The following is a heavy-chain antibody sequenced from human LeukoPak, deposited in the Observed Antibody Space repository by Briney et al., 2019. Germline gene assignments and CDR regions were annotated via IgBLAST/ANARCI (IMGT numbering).Heavy chain of an antibody. CDR2: ISSSSSTI. CDR3: ARSENLVVPAVFDY. V-gene: IGHV3-48*01. D-gene: IGHD2-2*01. J-gene: IGHJ4*02. Sequence: GGSLRLSCAASGFTFSSYSMNWVRQAPGKGLEWVSYISSSSSTIYYADSVKGRFTISRDNAENSLYLQMNSLRAEDTAVYYCARSENLVVPAVFDYWGQGTLVTVSS. CDR1: GFTFSSYS.